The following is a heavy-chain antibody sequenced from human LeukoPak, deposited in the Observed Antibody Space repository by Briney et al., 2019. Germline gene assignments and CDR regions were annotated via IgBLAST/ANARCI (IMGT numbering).Heavy chain of an antibody. CDR1: GFTFRTSA. D-gene: IGHD3-10*01. CDR3: AKGSF. CDR2: ISESGGST. V-gene: IGHV3-23*01. J-gene: IGHJ4*02. Sequence: GGSLRLLCVVSGFTFRTSAMSWVRQAPGKGLEWVSGISESGGSTYYADSVKGRFTSSRDNSKNTLYLQMNNLRAEDTAAYYCAKGSFWGQGTLVTVSS.